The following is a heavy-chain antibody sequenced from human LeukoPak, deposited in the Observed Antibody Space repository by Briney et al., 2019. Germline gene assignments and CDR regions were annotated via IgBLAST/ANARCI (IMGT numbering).Heavy chain of an antibody. CDR3: ARDYYYYYMDV. CDR2: ISSSGSTI. CDR1: GFTFSDYY. J-gene: IGHJ6*03. V-gene: IGHV3-11*01. Sequence: GGSLRLSCAASGFTFSDYYMSWIRQAPGKGLEWVSYISSSGSTIYYADSVKGRFTISGDNAKNSLYLQMNSLRAEDTAVYYCARDYYYYYMDVWGKGTTVTVSS.